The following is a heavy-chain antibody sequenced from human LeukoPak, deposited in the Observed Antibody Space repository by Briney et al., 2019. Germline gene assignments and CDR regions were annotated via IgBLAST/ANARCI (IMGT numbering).Heavy chain of an antibody. CDR1: GYSINSGYH. V-gene: IGHV4-38-2*02. J-gene: IGHJ5*02. Sequence: PSETLSLICAVSGYSINSGYHWDRIRQPPGKGLEWIGSIYHSGSTYYNPSLKSRVTISVDTSKNQFSLKLSSVTAANTAGHYGVREDQEAPSFDPWGQGTLVTVSS. CDR2: IYHSGST. CDR3: VREDQEAPSFDP.